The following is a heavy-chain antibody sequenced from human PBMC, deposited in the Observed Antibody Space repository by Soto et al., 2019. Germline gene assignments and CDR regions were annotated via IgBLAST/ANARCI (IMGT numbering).Heavy chain of an antibody. D-gene: IGHD4-17*01. V-gene: IGHV4-59*01. Sequence: SETLSLTCTVSGGSISSYYWSWIRQPPGKGLEWIGYIYYSGSTNYNPSLKSRVTISVDTSKNQFSLKLSSVTAADTAVYYCAREDDYGDYLWGQGTLVTVSS. CDR1: GGSISSYY. CDR3: AREDDYGDYL. J-gene: IGHJ4*02. CDR2: IYYSGST.